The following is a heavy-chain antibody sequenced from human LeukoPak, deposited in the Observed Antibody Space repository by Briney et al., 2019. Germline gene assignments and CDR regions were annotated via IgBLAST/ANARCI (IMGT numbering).Heavy chain of an antibody. D-gene: IGHD3-3*01. V-gene: IGHV3-48*01. CDR1: GFTFSSYS. CDR3: AKSGLGVLRFLEYFQH. CDR2: ISSSSSTI. Sequence: GGSLRLSCAASGFTFSSYSMNWVRQAPGKGLEWVSYISSSSSTIYYADSVKGRFTISRDNAKNSLYLQMNSLRAEDTAVYYCAKSGLGVLRFLEYFQHWGQGTLVTVSS. J-gene: IGHJ1*01.